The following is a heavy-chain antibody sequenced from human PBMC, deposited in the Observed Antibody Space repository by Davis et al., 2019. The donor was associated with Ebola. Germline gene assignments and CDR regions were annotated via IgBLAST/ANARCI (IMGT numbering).Heavy chain of an antibody. J-gene: IGHJ3*02. D-gene: IGHD3-16*02. CDR1: GFTFGHYA. V-gene: IGHV3-9*01. CDR2: IGWNSGNI. CDR3: ARPITFGGVIVHDAFDI. Sequence: SLKISCAASGFTFGHYAMHWVRQAPGKDLEWVSGIGWNSGNIGYAGPVKGRFTISRDNAKNSLYLQMNSLRAEDTAVYYCARPITFGGVIVHDAFDIWGQGTMVTVSS.